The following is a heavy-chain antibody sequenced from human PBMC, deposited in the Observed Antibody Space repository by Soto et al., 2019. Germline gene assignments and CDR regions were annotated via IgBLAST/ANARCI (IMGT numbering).Heavy chain of an antibody. CDR1: GYIFNGYG. Sequence: QIQLVQSGGEVKKPGASVNLSCKASGYIFNGYGISWVRQAPGQGLEWMGWISPYNGHTEYSQSLQGRLTVTADTSTTTVYMELRSWRSDDTAVYYCARGGSGYHTGRGFAGAMDVWGQGTTVTVSS. J-gene: IGHJ6*02. CDR2: ISPYNGHT. V-gene: IGHV1-18*04. CDR3: ARGGSGYHTGRGFAGAMDV. D-gene: IGHD3-3*01.